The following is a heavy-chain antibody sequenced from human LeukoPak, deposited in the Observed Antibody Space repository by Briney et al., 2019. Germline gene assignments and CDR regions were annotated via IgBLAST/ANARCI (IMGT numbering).Heavy chain of an antibody. J-gene: IGHJ3*02. CDR2: ISSSSSYI. CDR1: GFTFSSYS. D-gene: IGHD1-1*01. CDR3: ARGTTGTRAFDI. V-gene: IGHV3-21*01. Sequence: GGSLRLSCAASGFTFSSYSMNWVRQAPGKGLEWVSSISSSSSYIYYADSVKGRFTISGDNAKNSLYLQMNSLRAEDTAVYYCARGTTGTRAFDIWGQGTMVTVSS.